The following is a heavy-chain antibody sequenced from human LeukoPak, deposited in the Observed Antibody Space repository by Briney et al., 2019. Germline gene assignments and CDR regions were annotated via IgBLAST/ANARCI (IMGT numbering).Heavy chain of an antibody. D-gene: IGHD5-18*01. CDR2: IYYSGST. J-gene: IGHJ4*02. CDR3: AREAMYSYGNNFDY. V-gene: IGHV4-61*01. CDR1: GGSVSSGSYY. Sequence: SEALSLTCTVSGGSVSSGSYYWSWIRQPPGKGLEWIGYIYYSGSTNYNPSLKSRVTISVDTSKNQFSLKLSSVTAADTAVYHCAREAMYSYGNNFDYWGQGTLVTVSS.